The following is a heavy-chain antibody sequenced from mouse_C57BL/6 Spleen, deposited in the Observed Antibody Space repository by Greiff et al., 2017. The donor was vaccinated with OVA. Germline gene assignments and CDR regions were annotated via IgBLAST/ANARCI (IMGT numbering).Heavy chain of an antibody. D-gene: IGHD2-14*01. CDR1: GYTFTSYT. CDR3: GKNGTYDFDY. Sequence: QVQLKQSGAELARPGASVKMSCKASGYTFTSYTMHWVKQRPGQGLEWIGYINPSSGYTKYNQKFQDKATLTADKSSSTAYMQLSSLTSENAADYCCGKNGTYDFDYWGQGTTLTVSS. CDR2: INPSSGYT. V-gene: IGHV1-4*01. J-gene: IGHJ2*01.